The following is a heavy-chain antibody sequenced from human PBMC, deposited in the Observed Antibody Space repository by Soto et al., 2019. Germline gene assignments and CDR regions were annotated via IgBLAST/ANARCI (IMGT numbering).Heavy chain of an antibody. CDR1: GFTVTRYS. CDR2: ISRTTNHI. V-gene: IGHV3-21*06. CDR3: ASQSEDLSSNLEY. J-gene: IGHJ4*02. Sequence: GRSLRLSCAASGFTVTRYSMNWVRQPPAKGLEWDAPISRTTNHIYYGESLKGRLTISRDKAKNSMYLQRNTLRAEDTAVYYCASQSEDLSSNLEYWGPGTMVTVSS.